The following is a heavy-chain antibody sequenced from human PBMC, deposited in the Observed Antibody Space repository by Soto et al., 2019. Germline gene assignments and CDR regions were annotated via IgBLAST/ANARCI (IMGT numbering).Heavy chain of an antibody. Sequence: GGSLRLSCVGSGFTFSSYGMSWVRQAPGKGLECVAIIKQAGSEKYYVASVKGRFTISRENAKNSLYLQMNSLRAEDTAVYYCARDETVDYWGQGTLVTVSS. V-gene: IGHV3-7*03. CDR3: ARDETVDY. D-gene: IGHD4-17*01. CDR2: IKQAGSEK. CDR1: GFTFSSYG. J-gene: IGHJ4*02.